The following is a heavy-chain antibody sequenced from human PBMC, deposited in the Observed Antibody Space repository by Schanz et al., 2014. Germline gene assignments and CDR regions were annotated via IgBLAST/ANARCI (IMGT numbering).Heavy chain of an antibody. V-gene: IGHV3-15*04. CDR2: IENNANGATT. Sequence: EVQLLESGGGLVQPGGSLRLSCEASGFTFSSFAMSWVRQAPGKGLEWVGRIENNANGATTDYAAPVKGRFTVSRDDSRNTLYLQMNTLRTDDTALYYCTTFNNRDALYIWGQGTMVSVSS. CDR3: TTFNNRDALYI. CDR1: GFTFSSFA. J-gene: IGHJ3*02. D-gene: IGHD1-20*01.